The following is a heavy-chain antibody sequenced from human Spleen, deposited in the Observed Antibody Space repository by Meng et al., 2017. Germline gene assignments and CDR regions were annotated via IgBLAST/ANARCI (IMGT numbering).Heavy chain of an antibody. V-gene: IGHV1-69*13. CDR3: ARGRRNEPLFDY. CDR1: GGSFSTHT. J-gene: IGHJ4*02. Sequence: QVQLVQSGAEVKKPGYAVKVACKTAGGSFSTHTFGWVRQAPGQGLEWMGGLIAVFDKTKAAPRFQDRVTFTADESTSTAYMELSSLTFDDTAVYFCARGRRNEPLFDYWGQGTLVTVSS. CDR2: LIAVFDKT. D-gene: IGHD1-14*01.